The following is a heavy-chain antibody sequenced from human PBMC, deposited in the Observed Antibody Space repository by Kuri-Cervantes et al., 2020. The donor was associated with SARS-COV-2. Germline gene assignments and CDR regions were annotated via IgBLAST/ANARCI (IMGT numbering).Heavy chain of an antibody. Sequence: GGSLRLSCTASGFTFGDYAMNWVRQAPGKGLEWVSSISSSSYIYYADSVKGRFTISRDNAKNSLYLQMNSLRAEDTAVYYCARDGYSYYYYYYMDVWGKGTTVTVSS. D-gene: IGHD5-18*01. CDR2: ISSSSYI. V-gene: IGHV3-69-1*01. CDR1: GFTFGDYA. CDR3: ARDGYSYYYYYYMDV. J-gene: IGHJ6*03.